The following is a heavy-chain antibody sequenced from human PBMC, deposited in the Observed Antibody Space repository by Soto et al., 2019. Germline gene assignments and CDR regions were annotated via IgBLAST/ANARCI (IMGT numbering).Heavy chain of an antibody. CDR1: GFNFNNYA. CDR2: ISSSGGTT. CDR3: ATFMTVTGPGWGQASED. J-gene: IGHJ4*02. Sequence: PGGSLRLSCATSGFNFNNYAMSWVRQAPGERLEWVSFISSSGGTTYYADSVKGRFTISRDNSRNTVFLQMNTLGAEDTAIYYCATFMTVTGPGWGQASEDWGQGTRVTVSS. V-gene: IGHV3-23*01. D-gene: IGHD6-19*01.